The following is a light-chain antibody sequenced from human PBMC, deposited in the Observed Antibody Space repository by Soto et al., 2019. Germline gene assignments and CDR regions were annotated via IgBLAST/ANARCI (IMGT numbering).Light chain of an antibody. CDR1: SSDVGSYNL. Sequence: QSALTQPASVSGSPGQSITISCIGTSSDVGSYNLVSWYQQHPGKAPKLMSYEVSERPSGVSNRFSGSKSGNTASLTISWLQAEDEADYYCCSYAGSGLGVFGGGTQLTVL. CDR2: EVS. CDR3: CSYAGSGLGV. J-gene: IGLJ2*01. V-gene: IGLV2-23*02.